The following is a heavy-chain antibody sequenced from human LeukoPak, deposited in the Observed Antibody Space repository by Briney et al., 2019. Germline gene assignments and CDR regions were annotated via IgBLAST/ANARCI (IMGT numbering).Heavy chain of an antibody. J-gene: IGHJ6*04. D-gene: IGHD3-10*01. CDR3: AKGKLLWFGELFPYGMDV. CDR2: TSSNGGST. V-gene: IGHV3-64D*06. Sequence: GGSLRLSCSASGFTFSSYAMHWVRQAPGKGLEYVSATSSNGGSTYYADSVKGRFTISRDNSKNTLYLQMSSLRAEDTAVYYCAKGKLLWFGELFPYGMDVWGKGTTVTVSS. CDR1: GFTFSSYA.